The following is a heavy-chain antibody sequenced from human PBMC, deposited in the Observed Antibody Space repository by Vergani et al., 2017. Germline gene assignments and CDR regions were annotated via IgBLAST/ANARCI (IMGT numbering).Heavy chain of an antibody. D-gene: IGHD3-22*01. CDR2: IIPILGIA. Sequence: QVQLVQSGAEVKKPGSSVKVSCKASGGTFSSYAISWVRQAPGQGLEWMGRIIPILGIANYAQKFQGRVTITADKSTSTAYMELSSLRSEDTAVYYCAKGGLRGYYYDSSGYPAAWGQGTLVTVSS. CDR1: GGTFSSYA. CDR3: AKGGLRGYYYDSSGYPAA. V-gene: IGHV1-69*04. J-gene: IGHJ5*02.